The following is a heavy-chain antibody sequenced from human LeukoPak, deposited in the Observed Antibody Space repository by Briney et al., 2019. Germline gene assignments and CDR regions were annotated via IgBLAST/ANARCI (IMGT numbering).Heavy chain of an antibody. V-gene: IGHV3-23*01. Sequence: GGSLRLSCAASGFTFSSYAMSWVRQAPGKGLEWVSAISGSGGSTYYADSVKGRFTISRDNSKNTLYLQMNSLRAEDTAVYYCAKDLSSVYCSGGSCYRDYWGQGTLVTVSS. CDR1: GFTFSSYA. CDR2: ISGSGGST. D-gene: IGHD2-15*01. CDR3: AKDLSSVYCSGGSCYRDY. J-gene: IGHJ4*02.